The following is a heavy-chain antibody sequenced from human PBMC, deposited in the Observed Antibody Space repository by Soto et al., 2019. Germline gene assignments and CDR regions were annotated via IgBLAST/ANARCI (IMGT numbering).Heavy chain of an antibody. V-gene: IGHV1-3*01. CDR1: GYTFTSYA. Sequence: QVQLVQSGAEVKKPGASVKVSCKASGYTFTSYAMHWVRQAPGQGLEWMGWINAGNGNTKYSQKFQGRVTITRDTSASTAYMELSSLRSEDTAVYYCGSGSYYYYYGMDVWGQGTTVTVSS. CDR2: INAGNGNT. D-gene: IGHD1-26*01. J-gene: IGHJ6*02. CDR3: GSGSYYYYYGMDV.